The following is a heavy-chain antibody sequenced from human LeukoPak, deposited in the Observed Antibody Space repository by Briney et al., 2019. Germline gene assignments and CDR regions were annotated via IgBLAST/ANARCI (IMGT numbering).Heavy chain of an antibody. D-gene: IGHD3-16*01. V-gene: IGHV4-34*01. CDR1: GGSFSGYY. J-gene: IGHJ5*02. Sequence: PSETLSLTCAVYGGSFSGYYWSWIRQPPGKGLEWIGSIYDSGSTYYNPSLKSRVTISVDTSKDQFSLKLNSVTAADTAVYYCARHYGPWGQGTLVTVSS. CDR2: IYDSGST. CDR3: ARHYGP.